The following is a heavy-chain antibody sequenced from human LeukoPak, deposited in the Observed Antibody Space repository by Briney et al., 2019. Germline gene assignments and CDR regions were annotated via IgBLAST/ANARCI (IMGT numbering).Heavy chain of an antibody. Sequence: GASVKVSCKASGYTFTSYGISWVRQAPGQGLEWMGWISAYNGNTNYAQKLQGRVTMTTDTSTSTAYMELRSLRSDDTAVYYCARNDVAGRGLRYYYYMDVWGKGTTVTVSS. CDR1: GYTFTSYG. CDR3: ARNDVAGRGLRYYYYMDV. CDR2: ISAYNGNT. J-gene: IGHJ6*03. V-gene: IGHV1-18*01. D-gene: IGHD5-12*01.